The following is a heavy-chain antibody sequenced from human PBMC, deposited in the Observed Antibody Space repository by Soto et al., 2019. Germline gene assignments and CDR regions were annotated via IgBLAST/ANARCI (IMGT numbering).Heavy chain of an antibody. CDR2: IYYSGST. J-gene: IGHJ6*02. CDR1: GGSISSYY. V-gene: IGHV4-59*01. D-gene: IGHD2-8*02. CDR3: ASGNGGGNPYYYYGMDV. Sequence: SETLSLTCTVSGGSISSYYWSWIRQPPGKGLEGIGYIYYSGSTNYNPSLKSRVTISVDTSKNQFSLKLSSVTAADTAVYYCASGNGGGNPYYYYGMDVWGQGTTVTVSS.